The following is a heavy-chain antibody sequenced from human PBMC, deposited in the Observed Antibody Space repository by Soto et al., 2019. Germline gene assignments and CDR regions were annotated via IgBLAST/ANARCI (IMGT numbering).Heavy chain of an antibody. J-gene: IGHJ6*02. CDR3: ARDYSSSWYWTTLDYYYGMDV. D-gene: IGHD6-13*01. CDR1: GYTFTSYG. Sequence: ASVKVSCKXSGYTFTSYGISWVRQAPGQGLEWMGWISAYNGNTNYAQKLQGRVTMTTDTSTSTAYMELRSLRSDDTAVYYCARDYSSSWYWTTLDYYYGMDVWGQGTTVTVSS. CDR2: ISAYNGNT. V-gene: IGHV1-18*04.